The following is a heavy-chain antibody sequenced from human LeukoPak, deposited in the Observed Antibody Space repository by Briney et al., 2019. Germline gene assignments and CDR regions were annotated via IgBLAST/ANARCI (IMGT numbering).Heavy chain of an antibody. CDR2: ISWNSNSI. D-gene: IGHD3-9*01. CDR3: AKEIKTSDILPQVEN. CDR1: GFTFDDYV. Sequence: PGRSLRLSCAASGFTFDDYVMHWVRQAPGKGLEWVSGISWNSNSIDYADSVKGRFTISRDNAKNSLYLQMNSLRTEDTAIYYCAKEIKTSDILPQVENWGQGTLVTVS. V-gene: IGHV3-9*01. J-gene: IGHJ4*02.